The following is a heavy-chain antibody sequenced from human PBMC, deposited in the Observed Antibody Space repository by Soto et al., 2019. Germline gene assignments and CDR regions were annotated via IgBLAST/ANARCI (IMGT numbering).Heavy chain of an antibody. CDR1: GGSISGGDCY. CDR2: IYYSGST. Sequence: SETLSLTCTVSGGSISGGDCYWSWIRQPPGKGLEWIGYIYYSGSTYYNPALNSRVTISVDTSKTQFSLKLSSVTAADTAVYYCARDYYDFWSGYNGAKYYYGMDVWGQGTTVTVSS. CDR3: ARDYYDFWSGYNGAKYYYGMDV. D-gene: IGHD3-3*01. V-gene: IGHV4-30-4*01. J-gene: IGHJ6*02.